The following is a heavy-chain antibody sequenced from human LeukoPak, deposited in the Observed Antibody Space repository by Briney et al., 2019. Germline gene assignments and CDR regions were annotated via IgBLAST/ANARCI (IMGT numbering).Heavy chain of an antibody. D-gene: IGHD2-21*01. J-gene: IGHJ4*02. CDR3: ATTRYCGGSSCFYYFSS. V-gene: IGHV3-72*01. Sequence: GGSLRLSCVASGFTFSDKYMDWVRQAPGRGLEWVGRIRNTVNSYTTEYAASVQGRFTISREDSKNSLYLQMNSLKTEDTAIYYCATTRYCGGSSCFYYFSSWGQGTLVTVSS. CDR2: IRNTVNSYTT. CDR1: GFTFSDKY.